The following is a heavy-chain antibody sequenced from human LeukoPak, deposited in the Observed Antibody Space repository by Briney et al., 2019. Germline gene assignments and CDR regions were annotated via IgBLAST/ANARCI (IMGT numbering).Heavy chain of an antibody. D-gene: IGHD6-13*01. Sequence: PGGSLRLSCAASGFTFSSNWMSWVRQAPGQGLEGGANIKQDGSEKYYVDSVKGRFTISRNNAKNSLYLQMNSLRAEDTAVYYCARDLGDKYSSSWYSDYWGQGTLVTVSS. J-gene: IGHJ4*02. CDR3: ARDLGDKYSSSWYSDY. CDR1: GFTFSSNW. CDR2: IKQDGSEK. V-gene: IGHV3-7*01.